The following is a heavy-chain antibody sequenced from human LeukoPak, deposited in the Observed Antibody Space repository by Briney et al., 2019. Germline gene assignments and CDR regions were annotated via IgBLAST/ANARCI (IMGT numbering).Heavy chain of an antibody. CDR2: INPSGGST. CDR1: TFTSYY. D-gene: IGHD3-10*01. CDR3: ARDQSMVRGVIDY. V-gene: IGHV1-46*01. J-gene: IGHJ4*02. Sequence: ASVKVSCKAYTFTSYYLHWVRQAPGQGLEWMGIINPSGGSTNYAQKFQGRVTMTTDTSTSTAYMELRSLRSDDTAVYYCARDQSMVRGVIDYWGQGTLVTVSS.